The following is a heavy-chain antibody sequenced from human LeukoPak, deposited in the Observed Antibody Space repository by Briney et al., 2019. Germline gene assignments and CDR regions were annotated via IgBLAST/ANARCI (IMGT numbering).Heavy chain of an antibody. Sequence: GGSLRLSCAASGFTFSRYDMHWVRQATGKGLEWVSAIGTAGDTYYPGSVKGRFTISRENAKNSLYLQMNSLRAGDTAVYYCAREITVTTESNFDSWGQGTLVTVSS. J-gene: IGHJ4*02. CDR1: GFTFSRYD. CDR2: IGTAGDT. V-gene: IGHV3-13*04. CDR3: AREITVTTESNFDS. D-gene: IGHD4-17*01.